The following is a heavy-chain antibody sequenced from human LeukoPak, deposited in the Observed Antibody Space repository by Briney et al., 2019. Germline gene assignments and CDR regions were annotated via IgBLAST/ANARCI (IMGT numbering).Heavy chain of an antibody. J-gene: IGHJ4*02. D-gene: IGHD3-10*01. V-gene: IGHV3-23*01. Sequence: GGSLRLSCAASGFTFSNYAMSWVRQAPGKGLEWVSAFSPSGGGTYYADSVKGRFTISRDNSKNTLYLQMNSLRAEDTAVYYCAKDRPPYGSGSNFDYWGQGTLVTVSS. CDR1: GFTFSNYA. CDR2: FSPSGGGT. CDR3: AKDRPPYGSGSNFDY.